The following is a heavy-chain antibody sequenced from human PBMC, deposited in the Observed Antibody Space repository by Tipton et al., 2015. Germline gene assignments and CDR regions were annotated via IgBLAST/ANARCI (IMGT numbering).Heavy chain of an antibody. CDR2: INPIFGTA. J-gene: IGHJ6*02. Sequence: QSGAEVKKPGSSVKVSCKASGGTYSSYAISWVRQAPGQGLEWMGGINPIFGTANYAQKFQGRVTITADESTSTAYMELSSLRSEDTAVYYCARETAARPFSCYGMDAWGQGTTVTVSS. CDR1: GGTYSSYA. V-gene: IGHV1-69*01. D-gene: IGHD6-6*01. CDR3: ARETAARPFSCYGMDA.